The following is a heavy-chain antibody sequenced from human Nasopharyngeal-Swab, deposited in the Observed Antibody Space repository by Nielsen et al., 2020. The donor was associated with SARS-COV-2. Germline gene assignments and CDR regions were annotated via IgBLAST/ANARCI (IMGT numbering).Heavy chain of an antibody. CDR1: GGSISSSSYY. Sequence: SETLSLTCTVSGGSISSSSYYWGWIRQPPGKGLEWIGSIYYSGSTYYNPSLKSRVTISVDTSKNQFSLKLSSVTAADTAVYYCGLSSSLGDYYYYYGMDVWGQGTTVTVSS. V-gene: IGHV4-39*01. CDR2: IYYSGST. J-gene: IGHJ6*02. CDR3: GLSSSLGDYYYYYGMDV. D-gene: IGHD6-13*01.